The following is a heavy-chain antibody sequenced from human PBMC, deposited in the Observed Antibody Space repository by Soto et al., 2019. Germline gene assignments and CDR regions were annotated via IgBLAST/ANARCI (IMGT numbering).Heavy chain of an antibody. CDR2: IGTAGDT. CDR3: ARDPSGWGLDV. CDR1: GFIFSDYD. J-gene: IGHJ3*01. D-gene: IGHD6-19*01. Sequence: EGQLVESGGGLVQPGGSLRLACVASGFIFSDYDMHWVRQATGKSLEWVSAIGTAGDTHYSDSVKGRFTISRENGVNSLYLQMNSLRAGDTVVYYCARDPSGWGLDVWGQGTMVTVSS. V-gene: IGHV3-13*01.